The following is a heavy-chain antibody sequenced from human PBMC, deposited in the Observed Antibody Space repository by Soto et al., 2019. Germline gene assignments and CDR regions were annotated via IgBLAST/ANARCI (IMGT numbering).Heavy chain of an antibody. CDR1: GYIFTTYA. CDR3: ATEYCTGDTCYSFFDY. CDR2: INAGNGNT. D-gene: IGHD2-15*01. Sequence: ASVKVSCKASGYIFTTYAMHWVRQAPGQRHEWMGWINAGNGNTKYSQKFQGRVTLTTDTSASTAYMDLRSLRSEDTALYYCATEYCTGDTCYSFFDYWGQGTLVTVSS. J-gene: IGHJ4*02. V-gene: IGHV1-3*01.